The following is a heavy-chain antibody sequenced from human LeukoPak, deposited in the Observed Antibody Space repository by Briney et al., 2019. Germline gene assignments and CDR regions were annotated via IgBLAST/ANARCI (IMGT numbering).Heavy chain of an antibody. CDR2: ISAYNGNT. V-gene: IGHV1-18*01. CDR3: ARDYPNWNYGPLRFDY. J-gene: IGHJ4*02. Sequence: ASVKVSCKASGYTFTSYGINWVRQAPGQGLEWMGWISAYNGNTNYAQKLQGRVTMTTDTSTSTAYMELRSLRSDDAAVYYCARDYPNWNYGPLRFDYWGQGTLVTVSS. CDR1: GYTFTSYG. D-gene: IGHD1-7*01.